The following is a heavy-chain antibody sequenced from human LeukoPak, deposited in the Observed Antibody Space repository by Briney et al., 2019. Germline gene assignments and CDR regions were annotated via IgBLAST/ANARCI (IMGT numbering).Heavy chain of an antibody. D-gene: IGHD3-10*01. CDR3: AKPMSKLLWFGESQGDFQH. CDR1: GFTFSSYW. CDR2: ISGSGGST. J-gene: IGHJ1*01. V-gene: IGHV3-23*01. Sequence: PGGSLRLSCAASGFTFSSYWMSWVRQAPGKGLEWVSAISGSGGSTYYADSVKGRFTISRDNSKNTLYLQMNSLRAEDTAVYYCAKPMSKLLWFGESQGDFQHWGQGTLVTVSS.